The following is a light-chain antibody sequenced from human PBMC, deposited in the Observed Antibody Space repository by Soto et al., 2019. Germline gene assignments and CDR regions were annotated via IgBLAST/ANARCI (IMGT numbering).Light chain of an antibody. Sequence: DIVMTQSPLSLPVTPGEPASISCRSSQSLLHSNGYNYLDWYLQKPGQSPQVLIYLGSNRASGVPDRFSGSGSGTDFTLKISRVEAEDVGVYYCMQDLQTPLTFGGGTKVEIK. CDR3: MQDLQTPLT. J-gene: IGKJ4*01. V-gene: IGKV2-28*01. CDR2: LGS. CDR1: QSLLHSNGYNY.